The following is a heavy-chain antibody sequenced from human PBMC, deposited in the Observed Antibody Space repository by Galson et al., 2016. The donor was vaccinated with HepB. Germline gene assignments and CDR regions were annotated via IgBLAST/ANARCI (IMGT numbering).Heavy chain of an antibody. CDR1: GYNFTSYG. D-gene: IGHD3-22*01. V-gene: IGHV1-18*04. Sequence: SVKVSCKASGYNFTSYGISWVRQAPGQGLEWMGWINNKGNTNYAQKLQGRVTMNTDTSTSTAYMELRSLRSDDTAVYFCAVSLESSDYYDYWGQGTLVTVSS. J-gene: IGHJ4*02. CDR2: INNKGNT. CDR3: AVSLESSDYYDY.